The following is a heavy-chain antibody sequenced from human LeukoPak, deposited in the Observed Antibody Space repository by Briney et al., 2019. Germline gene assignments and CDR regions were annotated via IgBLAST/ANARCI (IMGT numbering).Heavy chain of an antibody. V-gene: IGHV3-23*01. Sequence: PGGSLRLSCAASGFTFSTYAMSWVRQAPGKGLEWVSSVSTSGGDTYNADSVKGRFTISRDNSKNTLYLQMNSLRAEDTAVYYCARPLMYYYGSETYFWFDPWGQGTLVTVSS. CDR1: GFTFSTYA. CDR2: VSTSGGDT. D-gene: IGHD3-10*01. J-gene: IGHJ5*02. CDR3: ARPLMYYYGSETYFWFDP.